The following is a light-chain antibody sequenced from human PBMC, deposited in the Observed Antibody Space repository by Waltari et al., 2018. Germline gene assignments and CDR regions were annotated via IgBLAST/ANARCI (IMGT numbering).Light chain of an antibody. CDR2: AAS. V-gene: IGKV1-39*01. CDR1: QSISSW. CDR3: QQSYSTPLYS. J-gene: IGKJ2*01. Sequence: DIQMTQSPSTLSASVGDRVTITCRASQSISSWLAWYQQKPGKAPKLLIYAASTLQSGVSSRFTGSGSGTYFTLSITSLQPEDVATYYCQQSYSTPLYSFGQGTKLEIK.